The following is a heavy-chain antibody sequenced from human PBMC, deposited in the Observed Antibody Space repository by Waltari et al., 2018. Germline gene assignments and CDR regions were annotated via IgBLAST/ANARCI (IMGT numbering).Heavy chain of an antibody. CDR1: GFTFSNYD. Sequence: EVQLLESGGGLVQPGGSLRLSCAASGFTFSNYDMSWVRQGPGKGLEWVSALSGRGDNTFYVDSVKGRFTIARDNSKNTLYLQMNSLRAKDTAVYYCAKHLTLVRGIGPYFDYWGQGTLVTVSS. CDR2: LSGRGDNT. V-gene: IGHV3-23*01. D-gene: IGHD3-10*01. J-gene: IGHJ4*02. CDR3: AKHLTLVRGIGPYFDY.